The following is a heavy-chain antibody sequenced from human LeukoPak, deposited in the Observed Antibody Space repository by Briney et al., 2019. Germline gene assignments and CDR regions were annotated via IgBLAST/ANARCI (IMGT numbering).Heavy chain of an antibody. D-gene: IGHD3-22*01. J-gene: IGHJ4*02. CDR2: ISGSGGST. CDR1: GFTFSSYA. V-gene: IGHV3-23*01. CDR3: ASGVYDSSGYYYAFDY. Sequence: GGSLRLSCAASGFTFSSYAMSWVRQAPGKGLEWVSAISGSGGSTYYADSVKGRFTISRDNSKNTLYLQMNSLRAEDTAVYYCASGVYDSSGYYYAFDYWGQGTLVTVSS.